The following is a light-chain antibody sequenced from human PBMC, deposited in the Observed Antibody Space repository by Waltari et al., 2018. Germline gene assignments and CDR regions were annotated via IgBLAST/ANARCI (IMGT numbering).Light chain of an antibody. J-gene: IGLJ1*01. CDR1: SSNVGFNS. CDR3: AVWDDSLGTFV. Sequence: QSVLTQPPSASGTPGQRVTIPCSGRSSNVGFNSVYWYQQIPGPAPQLLAYRDNQRPSGVPGRFSGSKSGASASLAVSGLRSEDEADYYCAVWDDSLGTFVFGTGTQVTVL. CDR2: RDN. V-gene: IGLV1-47*01.